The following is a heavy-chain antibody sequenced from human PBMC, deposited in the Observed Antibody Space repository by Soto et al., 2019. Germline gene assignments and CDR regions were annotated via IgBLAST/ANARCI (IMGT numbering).Heavy chain of an antibody. CDR3: ATYWGAGHDAIGFHI. D-gene: IGHD7-27*01. J-gene: IGHJ3*02. CDR2: ISYSGST. V-gene: IGHV4-31*03. Sequence: QVQLQESGPGLVKPSQTLSLTCTVSGDSISGLTYFWSWIRQHPGKGLVWIGYISYSGSTDYNPSLKSRVNISVDTSKNQFSLRLSSVTAADTAVYHCATYWGAGHDAIGFHIWGHGTMVTVSS. CDR1: GDSISGLTYF.